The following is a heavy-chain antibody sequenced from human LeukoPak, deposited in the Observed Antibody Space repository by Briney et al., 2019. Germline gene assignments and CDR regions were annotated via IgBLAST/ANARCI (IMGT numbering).Heavy chain of an antibody. CDR3: ANDPLDGCSITSCYSD. CDR1: GFTFSIYE. D-gene: IGHD2-2*01. V-gene: IGHV3-48*03. Sequence: GGPLTPSCAASGFTFSIYEMNWLRQSTGKGLEWVSYISCSGCNIYYADSVKGLFTSSRDNAKNSLYLQMNSLRGEDTAVYYWANDPLDGCSITSCYSDWGQGTLVTVSS. J-gene: IGHJ4*02. CDR2: ISCSGCNI.